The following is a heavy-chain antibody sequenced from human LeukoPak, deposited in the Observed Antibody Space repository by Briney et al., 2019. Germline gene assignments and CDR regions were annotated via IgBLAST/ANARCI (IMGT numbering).Heavy chain of an antibody. CDR1: GGSFSGYY. CDR2: INHSGST. J-gene: IGHJ4*02. D-gene: IGHD3-10*01. CDR3: ARGQAGLLWFGEFPHFDY. Sequence: SETLSLTCAVYGGSFSGYYWSWIRQPPGKGLEWIGEINHSGSTNYNPSLKSRVTISVDTSKNQFSLKLSSVTAADTAVYYCARGQAGLLWFGEFPHFDYWGQGTLVTVST. V-gene: IGHV4-34*01.